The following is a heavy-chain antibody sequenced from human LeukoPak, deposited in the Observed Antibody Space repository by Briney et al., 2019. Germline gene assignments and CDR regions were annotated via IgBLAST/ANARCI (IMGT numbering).Heavy chain of an antibody. V-gene: IGHV3-21*01. D-gene: IGHD1-7*01. CDR3: ASYNWNYGGPFDY. CDR1: GFTFSSYS. CDR2: ISSSSSYI. J-gene: IGHJ4*02. Sequence: PGGSLRLSCAASGFTFSSYSMNWVRQAPGKGLEWVSSISSSSSYIYYADSVKGRFTISRDNAKNSLYLQMNSLRAEDTAVYYCASYNWNYGGPFDYWGQGTLVTVSS.